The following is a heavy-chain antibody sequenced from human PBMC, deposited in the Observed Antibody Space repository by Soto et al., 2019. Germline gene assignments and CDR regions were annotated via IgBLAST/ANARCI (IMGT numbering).Heavy chain of an antibody. Sequence: QVQLVESGGGVVQPGRSLRLSCAASGFTFSNYGMHWVRQAPGKGVEGVAVIWYDGNNEYYADSVKGRFTISRDNSKNTLYLQMNSVRADDTAVYYCASALETGDYWGQGTLVTVSP. CDR1: GFTFSNYG. CDR2: IWYDGNNE. V-gene: IGHV3-33*01. D-gene: IGHD3-10*01. CDR3: ASALETGDY. J-gene: IGHJ4*02.